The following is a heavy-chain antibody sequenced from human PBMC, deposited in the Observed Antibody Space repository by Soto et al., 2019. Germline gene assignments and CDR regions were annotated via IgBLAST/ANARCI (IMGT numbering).Heavy chain of an antibody. J-gene: IGHJ6*02. Sequence: QVQLVQSGAEVKKPGSSVKVSCKASGGTFSSYAITWVRQAPGQGLEWMGGIMPKFGVENHAQKFQGRVTITGDESTRTGYMGLSRLRSEDTAVYYCARGAGGMDAWGQGTTVTVSS. CDR2: IMPKFGVE. CDR3: ARGAGGMDA. V-gene: IGHV1-69*01. D-gene: IGHD3-10*01. CDR1: GGTFSSYA.